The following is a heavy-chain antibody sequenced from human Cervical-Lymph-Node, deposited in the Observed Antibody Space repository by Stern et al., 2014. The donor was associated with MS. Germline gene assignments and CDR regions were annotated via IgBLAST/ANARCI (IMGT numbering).Heavy chain of an antibody. CDR1: GFRFDKYT. CDR2: FSRNGYSR. D-gene: IGHD6-19*01. Sequence: VQLVESGGAVVRPGGSLRLSCAASGFRFDKYTIHWVRQAPGQGVEWVSLFSRNGYSRFYADSVRGRFTISRDNRERSLYLQMNSRTAEDTALYYCAKEHNTGWPALESWGQGTPVTVSS. CDR3: AKEHNTGWPALES. V-gene: IGHV3-43*01. J-gene: IGHJ4*02.